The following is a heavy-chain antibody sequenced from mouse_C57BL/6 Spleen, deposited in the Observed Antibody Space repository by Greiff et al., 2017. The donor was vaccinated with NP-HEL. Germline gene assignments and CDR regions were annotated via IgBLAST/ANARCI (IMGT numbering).Heavy chain of an antibody. CDR3: ARNWDDYFDY. Sequence: QVQLQQPGAELVRPGSSVKLSCKASGYTFTSYWMDWVKQRPGPGLEWIGNIYPSDSETPYNQKFKDKATLTVDKSSSKAYMQLSSLTSEDSAVYYCARNWDDYFDYWGQGTTLTVSS. CDR2: IYPSDSET. V-gene: IGHV1-61*01. J-gene: IGHJ2*01. D-gene: IGHD4-1*01. CDR1: GYTFTSYW.